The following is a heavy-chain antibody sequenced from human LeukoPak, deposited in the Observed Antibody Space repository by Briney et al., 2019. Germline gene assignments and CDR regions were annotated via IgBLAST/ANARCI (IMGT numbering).Heavy chain of an antibody. CDR3: TRGLRGYSYGDFDY. D-gene: IGHD5-18*01. J-gene: IGHJ4*02. Sequence: PGGSLRLSCAASGFTFSDYYIDWVRQAPGKGLEWVGRSRNKANGYTTHYAASMKGRFTVSRDDSKNSVFLQMNSLRSEDTAVYYRTRGLRGYSYGDFDYWGQGTLVTVSS. CDR2: SRNKANGYTT. V-gene: IGHV3-72*01. CDR1: GFTFSDYY.